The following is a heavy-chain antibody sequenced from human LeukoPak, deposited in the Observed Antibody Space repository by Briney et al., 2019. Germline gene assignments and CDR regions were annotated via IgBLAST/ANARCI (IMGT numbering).Heavy chain of an antibody. CDR1: GFTFSNYA. V-gene: IGHV3-23*01. J-gene: IGHJ5*02. CDR2: ISVSGGNT. CDR3: ATKQWLVRGWFDP. Sequence: PGGSLTLSCAASGFTFSNYAMSWVRQAPGKGLEWVSSISVSGGNTYYADSVKGRFTISRDNSKNTLYLQMNSLTAEDTALYYCATKQWLVRGWFDPWGQGTLVTVSS. D-gene: IGHD6-19*01.